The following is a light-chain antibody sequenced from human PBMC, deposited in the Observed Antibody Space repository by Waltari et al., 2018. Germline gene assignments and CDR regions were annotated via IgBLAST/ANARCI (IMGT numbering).Light chain of an antibody. V-gene: IGKV3-20*01. CDR2: CAS. CDR3: QHYVRLPVT. CDR1: QSVWRT. Sequence: EIVLTQSPGTLSLSPGERATLSCRASQSVWRTLTWYQQKPGQAPRLLLYCASSRATDIPDRFSGSGSGTDFSLTISRLEPEDFAVYYCQHYVRLPVTFGQGTKVEIK. J-gene: IGKJ1*01.